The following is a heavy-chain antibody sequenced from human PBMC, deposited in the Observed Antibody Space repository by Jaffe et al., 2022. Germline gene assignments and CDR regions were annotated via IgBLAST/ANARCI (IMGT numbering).Heavy chain of an antibody. J-gene: IGHJ3*02. CDR1: GYTFSSYY. Sequence: QVQLVQSGAEVKKPGASVKVSCKASGYTFSSYYLHWVRQAPGHGLEWMGIVNPNDGNTTYAQRFQGRVTMTRDTSTRTFYMEVSSLRSEDTAVYYCARSGYSNDWSEDDAFDIWGQGTLVTVSS. V-gene: IGHV1-46*01. CDR2: VNPNDGNT. D-gene: IGHD6-19*01. CDR3: ARSGYSNDWSEDDAFDI.